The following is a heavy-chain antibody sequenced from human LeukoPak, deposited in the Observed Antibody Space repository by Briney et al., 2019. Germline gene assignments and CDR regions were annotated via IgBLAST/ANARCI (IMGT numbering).Heavy chain of an antibody. Sequence: GGSLRLSCAASGFTFSSYSMNWVRQAPGKGLEWVSSISSSSSYIYCADSVKGRFTISRDNAKNSLYLQMNSLRAEDTAVYYCARDKGYQLLTGFDYWGQGTLVTVSS. CDR3: ARDKGYQLLTGFDY. CDR2: ISSSSSYI. CDR1: GFTFSSYS. V-gene: IGHV3-21*01. D-gene: IGHD2-2*01. J-gene: IGHJ4*02.